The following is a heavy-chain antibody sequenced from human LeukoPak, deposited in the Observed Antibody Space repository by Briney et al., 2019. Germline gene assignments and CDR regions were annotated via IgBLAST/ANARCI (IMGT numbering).Heavy chain of an antibody. J-gene: IGHJ4*02. V-gene: IGHV3-21*01. CDR3: ARGHEYSSSPPRDY. CDR2: ISSSSSYI. CDR1: GFTFSSYS. D-gene: IGHD6-6*01. Sequence: PGGSLRLSCAASGFTFSSYSMNWVRQAPGKGLEWVSSISSSSSYIHYADSVKGRFTISRDNAKNSLYLQMNSLRAEDTAVYYCARGHEYSSSPPRDYWGQGTLVTVSS.